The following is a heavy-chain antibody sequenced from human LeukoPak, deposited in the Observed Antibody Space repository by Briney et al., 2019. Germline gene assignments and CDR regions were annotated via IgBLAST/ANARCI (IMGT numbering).Heavy chain of an antibody. CDR2: INPNSGGT. J-gene: IGHJ4*02. V-gene: IGHV1-2*02. D-gene: IGHD1-1*01. CDR3: ARRAPGKLAADY. CDR1: GYTFTGYY. Sequence: GASVKVSCKASGYTFTGYYMHWVRQAPGQGLEWMGWINPNSGGTNYAQKFQGRVTMTRDTSISTAYMELRSLRSDDTAMYYCARRAPGKLAADYWGQGTLVTVSS.